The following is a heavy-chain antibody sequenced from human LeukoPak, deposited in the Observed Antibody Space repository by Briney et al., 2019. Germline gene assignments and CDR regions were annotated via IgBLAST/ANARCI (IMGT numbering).Heavy chain of an antibody. Sequence: GGSLRLSCAASGFIFSTYGMHWVRQAPGKGLEWVAVIWSDGSRKEYADSVKSRFTISRDNSKNTLSLQMSSLRGDDTAVYFCARRSSGTHGMDVWGPGATVIVS. J-gene: IGHJ6*02. V-gene: IGHV3-33*01. CDR3: ARRSSGTHGMDV. CDR1: GFIFSTYG. CDR2: IWSDGSRK. D-gene: IGHD3-10*01.